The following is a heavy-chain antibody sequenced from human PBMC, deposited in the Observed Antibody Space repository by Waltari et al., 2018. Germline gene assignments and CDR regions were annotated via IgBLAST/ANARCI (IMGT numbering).Heavy chain of an antibody. Sequence: QVQLVQSGAEVKKPGSSVKVSCKASGGTFSSSAISWVRQAPGQGLEWMGGDSPIFGQANYAQNCQGRVTITSEQSTRPAYMELSSLGSEDTAVYYCAGRDGERENYYYGMDVWGQGTTVTVSS. CDR1: GGTFSSSA. V-gene: IGHV1-69*01. D-gene: IGHD3-10*01. CDR2: DSPIFGQA. CDR3: AGRDGERENYYYGMDV. J-gene: IGHJ6*02.